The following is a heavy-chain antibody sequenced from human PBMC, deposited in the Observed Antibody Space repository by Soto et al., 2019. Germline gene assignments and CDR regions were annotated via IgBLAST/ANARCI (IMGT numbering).Heavy chain of an antibody. CDR3: VGALAAVQE. CDR1: GGSFSGYY. CDR2: ISHSGST. D-gene: IGHD6-13*01. J-gene: IGHJ4*02. Sequence: PSETLSLTCAVYGGSFSGYYCSWVRQPPGKGLEWIGEISHSGSTNYNRSLESRVTISVDTSKNQLFLKVSSLTAADTAVYYCVGALAAVQEWGQGTPVTVSS. V-gene: IGHV4-34*01.